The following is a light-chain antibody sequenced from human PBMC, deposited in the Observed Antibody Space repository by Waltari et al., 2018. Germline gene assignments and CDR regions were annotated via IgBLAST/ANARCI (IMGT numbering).Light chain of an antibody. CDR1: SSDVGGYNS. CDR2: DVS. J-gene: IGLJ1*01. CDR3: CSYAGAYTFV. V-gene: IGLV2-11*01. Sequence: QSALTQPRSVSGSPGQSVTISCTGTSSDVGGYNSVSWYQQYPGKAPRVVIYDVSKRPSGVPDRFSGSKSGNTASLTISGLQAEDEADYYCCSYAGAYTFVFGTGTKVTVL.